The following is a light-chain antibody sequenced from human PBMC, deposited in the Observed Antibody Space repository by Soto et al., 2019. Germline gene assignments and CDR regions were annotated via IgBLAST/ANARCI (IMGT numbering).Light chain of an antibody. V-gene: IGKV3-11*01. CDR2: DAS. Sequence: EIALTQSPVTLSLSPGERATLSCRASQSVSSYLAWYQQKPGQAPRLLIYDASNRATGIPARFSGSGSGTDFTLTISSLVPEDFAIYYCQHRSNWPWTFGQGTKVESK. CDR1: QSVSSY. J-gene: IGKJ1*01. CDR3: QHRSNWPWT.